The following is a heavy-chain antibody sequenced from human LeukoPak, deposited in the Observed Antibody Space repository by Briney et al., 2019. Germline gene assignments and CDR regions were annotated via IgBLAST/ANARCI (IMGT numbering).Heavy chain of an antibody. CDR2: ISTYNGNT. CDR3: ARDCSSTSCYNVY. CDR1: GYTFTSFG. V-gene: IGHV1-18*01. Sequence: ASVKVSCTASGYTFTSFGISWVRQAPGQGLEWMGWISTYNGNTNYAQRLQGRVTMTTDTSTSTAYMELRSLRSDDTAVYYCARDCSSTSCYNVYWGQGTLVTVSS. D-gene: IGHD2-2*02. J-gene: IGHJ4*02.